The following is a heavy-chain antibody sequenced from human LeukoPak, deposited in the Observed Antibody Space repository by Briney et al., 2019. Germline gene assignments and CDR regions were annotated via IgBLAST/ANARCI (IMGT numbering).Heavy chain of an antibody. V-gene: IGHV4-34*01. CDR2: INHSGST. D-gene: IGHD4-23*01. CDR1: GGSFSDSY. J-gene: IGHJ5*01. CDR3: ARGELLATVVTPGGLTSFHS. Sequence: SETLSLTCAVYGGSFSDSYWSWIRQPPGKGLEWIGEINHSGSTNYNPSLKSQVTMSVDTSKNQFSLKLNSVTAADTAVYYCARGELLATVVTPGGLTSFHSWGQGTLVSVSS.